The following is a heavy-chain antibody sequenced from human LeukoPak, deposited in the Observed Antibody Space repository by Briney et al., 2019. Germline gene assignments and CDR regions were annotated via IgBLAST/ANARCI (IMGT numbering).Heavy chain of an antibody. CDR1: GFPFSNSW. CDR2: IKQDGSEK. Sequence: GGSLRLSCAASGFPFSNSWMDWVRQAPGKGMEWVANIKQDGSEKHYADSVKGRFTISRDNAKSSLFLQMNGLRAEDTAVYYCSRRLDYWGQGALVTVSS. J-gene: IGHJ4*02. V-gene: IGHV3-7*01. CDR3: SRRLDY.